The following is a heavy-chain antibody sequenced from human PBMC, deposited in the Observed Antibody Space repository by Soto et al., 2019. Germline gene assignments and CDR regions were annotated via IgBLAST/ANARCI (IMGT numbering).Heavy chain of an antibody. J-gene: IGHJ5*02. Sequence: QVQLVQSGAEVKKPGSSVKVSCKASGGTFSSYAISWVRQAPGQGLEWMGGIIPIFGTANYAQKFQGRVTIXXDXSXITPYMGLSSLRSEDTAVYYCARVGASSWSHNWFDPWGPGTLVTVSS. CDR2: IIPIFGTA. V-gene: IGHV1-69*12. CDR1: GGTFSSYA. CDR3: ARVGASSWSHNWFDP. D-gene: IGHD6-13*01.